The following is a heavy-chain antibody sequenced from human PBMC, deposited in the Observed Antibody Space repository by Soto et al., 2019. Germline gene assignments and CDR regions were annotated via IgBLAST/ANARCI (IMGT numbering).Heavy chain of an antibody. D-gene: IGHD2-2*01. V-gene: IGHV1-69*13. CDR1: GGTFSSYA. Sequence: SVKFSFKASGGTFSSYAIIWLRQAPRQGLEWMGGIIPIFGTANYAQKFQGRVTITADESTSTAYMELSSVTAAETAVYYCAGWGTSSTYDRQFDYWGQGTLVTVSS. CDR2: IIPIFGTA. J-gene: IGHJ4*02. CDR3: AGWGTSSTYDRQFDY.